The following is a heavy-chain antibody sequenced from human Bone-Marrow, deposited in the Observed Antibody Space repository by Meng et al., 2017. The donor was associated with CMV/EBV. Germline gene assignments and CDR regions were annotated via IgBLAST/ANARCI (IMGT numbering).Heavy chain of an antibody. CDR3: ASGQFEQLAGEHYYYYYGMDV. V-gene: IGHV4-4*02. CDR2: IYHTGNT. Sequence: GSLRLSCAVSGGSITTTNWWNWVRQAPGEGPEWIGEIYHTGNTNYNPSLKSRVTISVDTSKNQFSLKLSSVTAADTAVYYCASGQFEQLAGEHYYYYYGMDVWGQGTTVTVSS. CDR1: GGSITTTNW. D-gene: IGHD6-6*01. J-gene: IGHJ6*02.